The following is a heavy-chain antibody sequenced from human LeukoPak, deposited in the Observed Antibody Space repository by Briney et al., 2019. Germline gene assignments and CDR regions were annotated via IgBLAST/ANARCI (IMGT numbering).Heavy chain of an antibody. J-gene: IGHJ5*01. D-gene: IGHD2-8*02. V-gene: IGHV1-2*02. CDR2: INPRNGAT. CDR3: ARDPRDTGGAYDS. CDR1: EYTFTNYY. Sequence: ASVKVSCKASEYTFTNYYIHWLRQAPGQGPEWMGYINPRNGATDYSQKFQGRLSMTRDTSISTAYMEVSSLRSDDTALYYCARDPRDTGGAYDSWGQGTLLTVSS.